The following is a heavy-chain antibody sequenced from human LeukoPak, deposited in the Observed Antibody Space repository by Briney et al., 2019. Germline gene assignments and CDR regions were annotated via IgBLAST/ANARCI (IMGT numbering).Heavy chain of an antibody. Sequence: SETLSLTCSVFGGSISSSDYWWGWIRQPPGKGLEWIGSIYYSGNTYYNPSLKSRVSISVDMSKNQFFLQLRSVTAADTAVYYCTRVRQGSQSDFWGQGTLVTVSS. V-gene: IGHV4-39*07. CDR3: TRVRQGSQSDF. J-gene: IGHJ4*02. CDR1: GGSISSSDYW. CDR2: IYYSGNT.